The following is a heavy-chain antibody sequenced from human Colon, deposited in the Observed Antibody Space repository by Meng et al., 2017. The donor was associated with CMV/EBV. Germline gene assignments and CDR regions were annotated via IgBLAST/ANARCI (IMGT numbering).Heavy chain of an antibody. CDR1: GGSFSGYY. V-gene: IGHV4-34*01. J-gene: IGHJ5*02. CDR2: INHSGST. D-gene: IGHD4/OR15-4a*01. CDR3: VRDQMTMVTDAGLGYLRLDP. Sequence: SETLSLTCAVYGGSFSGYYWTWIRQPPGTGLEWIGEINHSGSTKYNASLKSRVTTSVDTSKNQFSLKLSSVTAADTAMYYCVRDQMTMVTDAGLGYLRLDPWGQGTLVTVSS.